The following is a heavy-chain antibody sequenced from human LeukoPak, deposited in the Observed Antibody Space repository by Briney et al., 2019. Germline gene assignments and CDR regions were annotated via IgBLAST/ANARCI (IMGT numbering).Heavy chain of an antibody. CDR2: ISGSGGSK. V-gene: IGHV3-23*01. CDR3: TKGIVLRFLQWLTPASLLINWFVP. CDR1: GFTFSSYA. Sequence: GASLRLSCAASGFTFSSYAMSWVRQAPGKGLEWVSVISGSGGSKYYADSEKGRFTISRDNSKNTLYLQMNSLRAKDTAVYNCTKGIVLRFLQWLTPASLLINWFVPWGDGALVT. D-gene: IGHD3-3*01. J-gene: IGHJ5*02.